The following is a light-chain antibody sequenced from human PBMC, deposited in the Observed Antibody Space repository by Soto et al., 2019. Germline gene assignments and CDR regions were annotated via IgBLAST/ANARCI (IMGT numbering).Light chain of an antibody. CDR3: QQYWGT. Sequence: DLQMTQSPSTLSASVGDRVTITCRASQSISSWLAWYQQKPGKAPKLLIYNASSLESGVPSRFSGSGSGTEFTLTIISLQPDDFATYYCQQYWGTFGQGTKVEIK. CDR2: NAS. J-gene: IGKJ1*01. CDR1: QSISSW. V-gene: IGKV1-5*03.